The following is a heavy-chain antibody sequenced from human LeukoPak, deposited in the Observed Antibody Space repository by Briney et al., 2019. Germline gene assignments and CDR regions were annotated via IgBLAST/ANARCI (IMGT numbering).Heavy chain of an antibody. Sequence: GASVKVSCKASGYTFTSYAMHWVRQAPGQRLEWMGWINAGNGNTKYSQKFQGRVTITRDTSASTAYMELSSLRSEDTAVYYCATWIRWQLVRPYYFDYWGQGTLVTVSS. CDR1: GYTFTSYA. D-gene: IGHD6-6*01. CDR3: ATWIRWQLVRPYYFDY. CDR2: INAGNGNT. V-gene: IGHV1-3*01. J-gene: IGHJ4*02.